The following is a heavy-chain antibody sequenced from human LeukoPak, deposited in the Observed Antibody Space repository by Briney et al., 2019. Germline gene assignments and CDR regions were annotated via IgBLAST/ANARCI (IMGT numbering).Heavy chain of an antibody. V-gene: IGHV3-23*01. CDR1: GFTFSDYY. J-gene: IGHJ4*02. CDR3: AKDQGYYDPLDY. D-gene: IGHD3-22*01. Sequence: GGSLRLSCAASGFTFSDYYMSWIRQAPGKGLEWVSAISGSGGSTYYADSVKGRFTISRDNSKNTLYLQMNSLRAEDTAVYYCAKDQGYYDPLDYWGQGTLVTVSS. CDR2: ISGSGGST.